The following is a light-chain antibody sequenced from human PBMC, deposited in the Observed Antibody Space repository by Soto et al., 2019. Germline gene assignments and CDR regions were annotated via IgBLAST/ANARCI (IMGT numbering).Light chain of an antibody. J-gene: IGKJ2*01. CDR1: QSVLYSSNNKNY. Sequence: DIVMTQSPDSLAVSLGERATINCKSSQSVLYSSNNKNYLAWYQQKPGQPPKLLIYWASTRESGVPDRFRGTGSGTDFTLPISSLQAEDVAVYYCQPYYSTPYTFGQGTKLEIK. V-gene: IGKV4-1*01. CDR2: WAS. CDR3: QPYYSTPYT.